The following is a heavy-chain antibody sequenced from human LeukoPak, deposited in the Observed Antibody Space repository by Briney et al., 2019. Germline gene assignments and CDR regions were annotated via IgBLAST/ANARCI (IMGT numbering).Heavy chain of an antibody. J-gene: IGHJ4*02. D-gene: IGHD3-22*01. V-gene: IGHV4-59*08. Sequence: SETLSLTCTVSGGSISSYYWSWIRQPPGKGLEWIGYIYYSGSTYYNPSLKSRVTISVDTSKNQFSLKLSSVTAADTAVYYCARGPYYYDSSGYFGIDYWGQGTLVTVSS. CDR3: ARGPYYYDSSGYFGIDY. CDR2: IYYSGST. CDR1: GGSISSYY.